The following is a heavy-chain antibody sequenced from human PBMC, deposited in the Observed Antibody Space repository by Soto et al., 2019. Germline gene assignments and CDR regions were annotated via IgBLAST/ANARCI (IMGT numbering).Heavy chain of an antibody. CDR2: IITIIGII. Sequence: QVQLVQSGAEVKKPGSWMKVSCKGSRGTFSTYTITWVRQAPGQGLEWMGRIITIIGIINYEQKFQGRVTITADKFTGTAYMELTRLRSDDTAVNYCAGDPDSHYNDSHASSYPWGQGTLVTVSS. CDR3: AGDPDSHYNDSHASSYP. V-gene: IGHV1-69*08. CDR1: RGTFSTYT. J-gene: IGHJ5*02. D-gene: IGHD3-22*01.